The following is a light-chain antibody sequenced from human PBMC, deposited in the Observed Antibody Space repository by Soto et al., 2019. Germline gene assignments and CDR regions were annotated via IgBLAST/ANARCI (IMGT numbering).Light chain of an antibody. CDR2: DAS. J-gene: IGKJ1*01. CDR3: QQSKSNSWT. CDR1: QSISTW. Sequence: DIQRTRAPSSLCASVGDRGTITCRAGQSISTWLAWYQQKAGKAPNLLIYDASRLESGVPSRFSGSGSGTEITLTISRLQPDDFATYYCQQSKSNSWTFGPGTKVDI. V-gene: IGKV1-5*01.